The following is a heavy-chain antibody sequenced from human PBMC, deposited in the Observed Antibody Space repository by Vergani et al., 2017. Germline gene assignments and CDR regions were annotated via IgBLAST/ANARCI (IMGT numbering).Heavy chain of an antibody. CDR3: ARGGDWVDCSSTSCYPRAFDY. J-gene: IGHJ4*02. Sequence: QVQLQQWGAGLLKPSETLSLTCAVYGGSFSGYYWSWIRQPPGKGLEWIGEINHSGSTNYNPSLKSRVTIPVDTSKNQFSLKLSSVTAADTAVYYCARGGDWVDCSSTSCYPRAFDYWGQGTLVTVSS. V-gene: IGHV4-34*01. D-gene: IGHD2-2*01. CDR1: GGSFSGYY. CDR2: INHSGST.